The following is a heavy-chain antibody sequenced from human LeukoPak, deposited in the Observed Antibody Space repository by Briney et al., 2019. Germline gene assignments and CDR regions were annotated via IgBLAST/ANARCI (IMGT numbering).Heavy chain of an antibody. CDR1: GFTSSGFW. J-gene: IGHJ3*01. Sequence: GGSLRLSCAVSGFTSSGFWMSWSRQAPGKGLEWVASINSDGSEGYYADVVKGRFTISRDNAKNSLYLQINSLRAEDTAVYYCARSSYSSSSSVWGQGTMVTVSS. CDR3: ARSSYSSSSSV. CDR2: INSDGSEG. V-gene: IGHV3-7*03. D-gene: IGHD6-6*01.